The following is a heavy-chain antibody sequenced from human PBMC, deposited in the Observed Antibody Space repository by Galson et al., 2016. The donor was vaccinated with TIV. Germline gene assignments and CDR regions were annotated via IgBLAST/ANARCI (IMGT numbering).Heavy chain of an antibody. D-gene: IGHD3-22*01. CDR3: ARSRIESSGYRHDAFDV. J-gene: IGHJ3*01. V-gene: IGHV5-51*03. CDR2: IYPGDSET. Sequence: QSGAEVKKPGESLKISCKGSGFTFTRHWIGWVRQMPGKGLEWMGIIYPGDSETGYSPNFQGQVTCSADKSISTAYLQWTSLKAPYTAMYYCARSRIESSGYRHDAFDVWGQGTMVTMSS. CDR1: GFTFTRHW.